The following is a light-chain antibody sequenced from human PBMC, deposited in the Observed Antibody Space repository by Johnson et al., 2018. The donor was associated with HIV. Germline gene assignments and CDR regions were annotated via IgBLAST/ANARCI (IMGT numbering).Light chain of an antibody. Sequence: QPVLTQPPSVSVAAGQKVTISCSGSSSNIGNNYVAWYQQVPGTAPKLLIYDNNRRPSGVPDRFSGSKSGTSATLGITGLPTGDEADYYCGTWDSSLSAGVFGTGTKVTVL. CDR3: GTWDSSLSAGV. J-gene: IGLJ1*01. V-gene: IGLV1-51*01. CDR2: DNN. CDR1: SSNIGNNY.